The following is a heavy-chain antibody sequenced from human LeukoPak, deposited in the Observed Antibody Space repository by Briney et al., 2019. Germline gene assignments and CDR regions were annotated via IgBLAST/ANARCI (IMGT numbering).Heavy chain of an antibody. V-gene: IGHV3-9*01. D-gene: IGHD2-2*01. CDR1: GFTFDDYA. J-gene: IGHJ5*02. CDR3: AKSRHCSSTSCYRGFWFDP. Sequence: GGSLRLSCAAAGFTFDDYAVHWVRQAPGKGLEWVSGISWNSGSIGYADSVKGRFTISRDNAKNSLYLQMNSQRAEDTALYYCAKSRHCSSTSCYRGFWFDPWGQGTLVTVSS. CDR2: ISWNSGSI.